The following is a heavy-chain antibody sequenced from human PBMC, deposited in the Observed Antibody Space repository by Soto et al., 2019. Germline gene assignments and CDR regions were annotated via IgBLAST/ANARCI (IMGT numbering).Heavy chain of an antibody. D-gene: IGHD4-17*01. V-gene: IGHV1-24*01. CDR2: FDPEDGET. Sequence: ASVKVSCKVSGYTLTELSMHWVRQAPGKGLEWMGGFDPEDGETIYAQKFQGRVTMTEDTSTDTAYMELSSLRSEDTAVYYCARASSTEYYYYYGMDVWGQGTTVTVSS. J-gene: IGHJ6*02. CDR1: GYTLTELS. CDR3: ARASSTEYYYYYGMDV.